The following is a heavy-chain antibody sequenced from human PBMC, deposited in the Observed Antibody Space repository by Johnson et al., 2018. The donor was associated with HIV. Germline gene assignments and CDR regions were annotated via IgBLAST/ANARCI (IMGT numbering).Heavy chain of an antibody. V-gene: IGHV3-74*02. J-gene: IGHJ3*02. D-gene: IGHD2-21*02. CDR2: INSDGTNT. Sequence: MQLVESGGGLVQPGGSLRLSCAASGFTFSNYWMHWVRQAPGKGLVWVSRINSDGTNTTYADSVKGRFTISRDNARNTLFLQMPSLRAEDTAVYYCASAYTANIWGQGTKVTVSS. CDR3: ASAYTANI. CDR1: GFTFSNYW.